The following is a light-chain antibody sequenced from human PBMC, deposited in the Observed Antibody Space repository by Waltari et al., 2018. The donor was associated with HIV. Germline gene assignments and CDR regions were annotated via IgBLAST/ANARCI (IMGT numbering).Light chain of an antibody. CDR1: SSDVGGYNY. CDR3: SSYTTRSTPDPNWV. Sequence: QSALTQPASVSGSPGQSITISCTGTSSDVGGYNYVSWYQQHPGKAPKLIFEVSNRPSGVSNRFSGSKSVNTASLTISGLQAEDEADYYCSSYTTRSTPDPNWVFGGGTKLTVL. J-gene: IGLJ3*02. CDR2: EVS. V-gene: IGLV2-14*01.